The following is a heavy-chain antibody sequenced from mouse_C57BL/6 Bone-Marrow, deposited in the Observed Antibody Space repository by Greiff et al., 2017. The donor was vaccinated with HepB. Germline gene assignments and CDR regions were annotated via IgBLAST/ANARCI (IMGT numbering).Heavy chain of an antibody. V-gene: IGHV1-15*01. CDR2: IDPETGGT. Sequence: VQRVESGAELVRPGASVTLSCKASGYTFTDYEMHWVKQTPVHGLEWIGAIDPETGGTAYNQKFKGKAILTADKSSSTAYMELRSLTSEDSAVYYCPYGGYAMDYWGQGTSVTVSS. J-gene: IGHJ4*01. D-gene: IGHD1-1*02. CDR1: GYTFTDYE. CDR3: PYGGYAMDY.